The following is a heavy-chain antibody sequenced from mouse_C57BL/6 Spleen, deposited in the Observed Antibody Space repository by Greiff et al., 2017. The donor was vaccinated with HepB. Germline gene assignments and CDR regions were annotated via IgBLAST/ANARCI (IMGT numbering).Heavy chain of an antibody. CDR1: GYTFTSYW. V-gene: IGHV1-7*01. CDR2: INPSSGYT. CDR3: ARIGY. Sequence: VQLQQSGAELAKPGASVKLSCKASGYTFTSYWMHWVKQRPGQGLEWIGYINPSSGYTKYNQKFKDKATLTAEKSSSTAYMQLSSLTYEDSAVYYCARIGYWGQGTTLTVSS. J-gene: IGHJ2*01.